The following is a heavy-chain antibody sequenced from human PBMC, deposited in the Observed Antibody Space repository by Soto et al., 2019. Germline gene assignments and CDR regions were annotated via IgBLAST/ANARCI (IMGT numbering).Heavy chain of an antibody. CDR3: ARDAACGSGSYPDY. CDR1: GGTFSSYT. J-gene: IGHJ4*02. V-gene: IGHV1-69*08. Sequence: QVQLVQSGAEVKKPGSSVKVSCKASGGTFSSYTISWVRQAPGQGLEWMGRIIPILGIANYAQKFQGRVTITADKSTSTAYMELSSLRSEDTAVYYCARDAACGSGSYPDYWGQGTLVTVSS. D-gene: IGHD3-10*01. CDR2: IIPILGIA.